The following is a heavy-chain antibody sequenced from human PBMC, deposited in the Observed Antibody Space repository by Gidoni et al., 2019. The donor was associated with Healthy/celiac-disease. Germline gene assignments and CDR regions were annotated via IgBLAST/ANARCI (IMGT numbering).Heavy chain of an antibody. D-gene: IGHD6-6*01. V-gene: IGHV1-2*02. CDR1: GYTFTGHY. CDR2: INPNSGGT. Sequence: QVQLVQSGAEVKKPGASVKVSCKASGYTFTGHYMHWVRQAPGQGLEWMGWINPNSGGTNYAQKFQGRVTMTRDTSISTAYMELSRLRSDDTAVYYCARDGGQLVLWRRAFDIWGQGTMVTVSS. J-gene: IGHJ3*02. CDR3: ARDGGQLVLWRRAFDI.